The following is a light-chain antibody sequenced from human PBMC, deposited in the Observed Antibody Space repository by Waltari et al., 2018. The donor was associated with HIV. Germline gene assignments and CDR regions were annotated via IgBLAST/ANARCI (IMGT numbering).Light chain of an antibody. CDR1: QSISGA. V-gene: IGKV3-11*01. Sequence: LTQSPATLSLSPGASATLSCRASQSISGAVAWYQQKPGQAPRLLIYDASRRYTGIPARFRGSGSGTDFTLTISSLEPEDFGIYYCQQGSGWPPAFSFGGGTRVDIK. J-gene: IGKJ4*01. CDR2: DAS. CDR3: QQGSGWPPAFS.